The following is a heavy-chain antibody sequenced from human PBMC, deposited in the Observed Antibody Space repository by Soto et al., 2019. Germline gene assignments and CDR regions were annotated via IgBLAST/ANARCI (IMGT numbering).Heavy chain of an antibody. CDR3: ARGNGYYYDSSGPNWFDP. J-gene: IGHJ5*02. CDR2: INQSGST. D-gene: IGHD3-22*01. V-gene: IGHV4-34*01. CDR1: GGSFSGYY. Sequence: SETLSLTCAVYGGSFSGYYWSWIRQPPGKGLEWIGEINQSGSTNYNPSLKSRVTISVDTSKNQFSLKLSSVTAADTAVYYCARGNGYYYDSSGPNWFDPWGQGTLVTVSS.